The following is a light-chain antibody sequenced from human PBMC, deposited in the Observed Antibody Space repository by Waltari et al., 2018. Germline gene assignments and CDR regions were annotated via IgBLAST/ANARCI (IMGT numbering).Light chain of an antibody. V-gene: IGLV1-40*01. Sequence: QSALTQSPSMSGAPGLKVTIPCTGGTSNSGAGYDVHWYQQFPGTAPILLIFGNTNRASGVPGRFSGSRSGTSASLAIAGLQSEDEAVYYCQSFDSSLSASVFGGGTKLTVL. CDR1: TSNSGAGYD. J-gene: IGLJ2*01. CDR3: QSFDSSLSASV. CDR2: GNT.